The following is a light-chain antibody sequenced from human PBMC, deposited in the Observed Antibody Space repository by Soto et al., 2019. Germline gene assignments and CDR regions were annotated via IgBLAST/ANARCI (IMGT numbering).Light chain of an antibody. Sequence: ELVLTQSPGTLSLSPGDRATLSCRASLSLPSRSLAWYQQRPCQAPRVLISAASTRAADSPDRFSGSGSGTDFTLTINRLEPEDFAVYYCQQYDYSPRTFGQGTKVEVK. CDR3: QQYDYSPRT. CDR2: AAS. J-gene: IGKJ1*01. V-gene: IGKV3-20*01. CDR1: LSLPSRS.